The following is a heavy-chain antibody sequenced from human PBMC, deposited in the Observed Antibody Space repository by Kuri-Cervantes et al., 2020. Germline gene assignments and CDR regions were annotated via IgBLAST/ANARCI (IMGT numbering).Heavy chain of an antibody. J-gene: IGHJ1*01. CDR2: ISYDGSNK. V-gene: IGHV3-30-3*01. CDR3: ARDAPYSSGWYVYFQH. D-gene: IGHD6-19*01. CDR1: GFTFSSYA. Sequence: GESLKISCAASGFTFSSYAMHWVRQAPGKGLEWVAVISYDGSNKYYADSVKGRFTISRDNSKNTLYLQMNSLRAEDTAVYYCARDAPYSSGWYVYFQHWGQGTLVTDSS.